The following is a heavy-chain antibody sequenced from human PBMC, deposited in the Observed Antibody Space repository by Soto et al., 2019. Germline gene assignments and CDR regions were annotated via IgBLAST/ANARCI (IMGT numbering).Heavy chain of an antibody. CDR2: IIPIFNST. V-gene: IGHV1-69*06. CDR3: AREGRGKKAGYNGLVSLGY. D-gene: IGHD2-2*02. CDR1: GSRFSNYV. J-gene: IGHJ4*02. Sequence: QVQLVQSGAEVKTPGSSLKVSCTVSGSRFSNYVISWVRQAPGHGLEWLGRIIPIFNSTQYAQKFQGGVTITADKSTNTVSLELSSLRSDDTAVYYCAREGRGKKAGYNGLVSLGYWGQGTLVTVSS.